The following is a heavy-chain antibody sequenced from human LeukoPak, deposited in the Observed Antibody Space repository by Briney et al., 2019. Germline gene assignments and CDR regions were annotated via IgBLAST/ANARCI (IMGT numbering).Heavy chain of an antibody. D-gene: IGHD3-10*01. Sequence: GGSLRLSCAASGFTFSRYWMSWVRQAPGKGLEWVANIKQDGSEKYYVDSVKGRFTISRDNAKNSLYLQMNSLRAEDTAVYYCARDSRGAFEYWGQGTLVTVSS. V-gene: IGHV3-7*01. CDR3: ARDSRGAFEY. CDR2: IKQDGSEK. CDR1: GFTFSRYW. J-gene: IGHJ4*02.